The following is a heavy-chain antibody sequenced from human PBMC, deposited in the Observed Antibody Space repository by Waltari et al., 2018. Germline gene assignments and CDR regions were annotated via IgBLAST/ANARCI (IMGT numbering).Heavy chain of an antibody. CDR1: GGSISSSSYY. V-gene: IGHV4-39*07. CDR3: ASCSSSWRVFDY. CDR2: IYYSGST. Sequence: LQLQESGPGLVKPSETLSLTCTVPGGSISSSSYYWGWIRQPPGKGLEWIGSIYYSGSTYYNPSLKSRVTISVDTSKNQFSLKLSSVTAADTAVYYCASCSSSWRVFDYWGQGTLVTVSS. D-gene: IGHD6-13*01. J-gene: IGHJ4*02.